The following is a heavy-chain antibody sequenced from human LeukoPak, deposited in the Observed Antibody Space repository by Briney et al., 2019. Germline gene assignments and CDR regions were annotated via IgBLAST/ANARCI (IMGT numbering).Heavy chain of an antibody. J-gene: IGHJ1*01. Sequence: PSETLSLTCTVSRGSISSYYWSWIRPPPGKGLEWIGYIYYSGSTNYNPSLESRVTISGDTSKNQFSLKLRSVTAADTAVYYCAGIDYGDYVQHWGQGTLVTVSS. CDR3: AGIDYGDYVQH. CDR1: RGSISSYY. CDR2: IYYSGST. D-gene: IGHD4-17*01. V-gene: IGHV4-59*01.